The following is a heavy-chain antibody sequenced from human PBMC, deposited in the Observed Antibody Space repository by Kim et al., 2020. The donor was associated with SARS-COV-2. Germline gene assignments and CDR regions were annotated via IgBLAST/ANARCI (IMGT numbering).Heavy chain of an antibody. D-gene: IGHD5-12*01. Sequence: GGSLRLSCSASGFTFSSYAMHWVRQAPGKGLESVSAISSNGGSTYYADSVKGRFTISRDNSKNTLYLQMSSLRAEDTAVYYCVKPSGVATPGGYYYYGIDVWGQGTTVTVSS. CDR1: GFTFSSYA. CDR3: VKPSGVATPGGYYYYGIDV. CDR2: ISSNGGST. J-gene: IGHJ6*02. V-gene: IGHV3-64D*06.